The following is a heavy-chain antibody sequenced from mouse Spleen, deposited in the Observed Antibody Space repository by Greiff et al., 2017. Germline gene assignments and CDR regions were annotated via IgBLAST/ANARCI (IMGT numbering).Heavy chain of an antibody. D-gene: IGHD1-1*01. J-gene: IGHJ2*01. CDR1: GYTFTSYW. Sequence: VQLQQPGAELVRPGSSVKLSCKASGYTFTSYWVDWVKQRPGQGLEWIGNIYPSDSETHYNQKFKDKATLTVDKSSSTAYMQLSSLTSEDSAVYYCARITTVVAPFDYWGQGTTLTVSS. CDR3: ARITTVVAPFDY. CDR2: IYPSDSET. V-gene: IGHV1-61*01.